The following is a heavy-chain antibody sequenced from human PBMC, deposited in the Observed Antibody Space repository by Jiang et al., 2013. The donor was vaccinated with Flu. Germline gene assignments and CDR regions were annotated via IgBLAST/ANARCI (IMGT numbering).Heavy chain of an antibody. D-gene: IGHD1-26*01. Sequence: QLVESGGGLVQPGGSLRLSCGASGFTFGSYAMTWVRQAPGKGLEWVSSIGGSDSSTYYADSVKGRFTISRDNSKNALFLQMNNVRADDTAVYYCARYLYSGGQRCFDYWGQGALVTVSS. CDR1: GFTFGSYA. J-gene: IGHJ4*02. V-gene: IGHV3-23*04. CDR2: IGGSDSST. CDR3: ARYLYSGGQRCFDY.